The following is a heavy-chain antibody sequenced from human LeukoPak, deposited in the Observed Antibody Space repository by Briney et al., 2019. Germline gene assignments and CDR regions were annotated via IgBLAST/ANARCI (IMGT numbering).Heavy chain of an antibody. D-gene: IGHD2-15*01. Sequence: PSETLSLTCGVSGGSITNFFWAWIRQPAGKGLEYIGRIYASGSIDYNPSLKSRVTMSVDTSNNQFSLNLTSVTAADTALYFCARSARFNYFYMDVWGKGTSVTVSS. CDR3: ARSARFNYFYMDV. CDR1: GGSITNFF. V-gene: IGHV4-4*07. J-gene: IGHJ6*03. CDR2: IYASGSI.